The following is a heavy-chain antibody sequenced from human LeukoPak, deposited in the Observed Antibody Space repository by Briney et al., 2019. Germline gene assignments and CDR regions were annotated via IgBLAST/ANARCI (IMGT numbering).Heavy chain of an antibody. CDR3: ARVKIFGVAISNWFDP. D-gene: IGHD3-3*01. Sequence: ASVKVSCKASGYTFTSYTIMWVRQAPGQGLEWMGWISAYNGDTYYAQKFQGRATMTTDTSTSTAYMGLRSLRSDDTAVYYCARVKIFGVAISNWFDPWGQRTLVTVSS. CDR2: ISAYNGDT. V-gene: IGHV1-18*01. J-gene: IGHJ5*02. CDR1: GYTFTSYT.